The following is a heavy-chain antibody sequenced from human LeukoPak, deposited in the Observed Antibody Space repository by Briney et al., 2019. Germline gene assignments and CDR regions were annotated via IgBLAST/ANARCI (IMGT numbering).Heavy chain of an antibody. CDR3: ARGWSGSPDY. D-gene: IGHD1-26*01. CDR1: GGSFSGYY. V-gene: IGHV4-34*01. J-gene: IGHJ4*02. Sequence: SETLSLTCAVYGGSFSGYYWSWIRQPPGKGLEWIGEINHSGSTNYNPSLKSRVTTSVDTSKNQFSLKLSSVTAADTAVYYCARGWSGSPDYWGQGTLVTVSS. CDR2: INHSGST.